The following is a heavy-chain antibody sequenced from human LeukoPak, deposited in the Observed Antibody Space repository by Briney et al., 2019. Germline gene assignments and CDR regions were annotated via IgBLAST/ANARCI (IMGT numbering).Heavy chain of an antibody. J-gene: IGHJ4*02. CDR1: GASISSGNSY. Sequence: SQTLSLTCTVSGASISSGNSYWSWIRQPAGKGLEWIGRIYTSGRTNLNPALKSRVTLSLDTSKNQFSLSLTSVAAADTAVYYCVRGHNSGWFDFGYWGLGTLVTVSS. CDR3: VRGHNSGWFDFGY. V-gene: IGHV4-61*02. CDR2: IYTSGRT. D-gene: IGHD6-19*01.